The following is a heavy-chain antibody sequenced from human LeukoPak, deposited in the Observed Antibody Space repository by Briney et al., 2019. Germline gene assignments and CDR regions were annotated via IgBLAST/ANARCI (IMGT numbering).Heavy chain of an antibody. CDR3: AKREAAGTGYFDY. Sequence: GGSLRLSCAASGFTFSDYTMTWVRQAPGKGLEWVSSISSSGSYIYYADSVKGRFTISRDNSKNTLYLQMNSLRAEDTAVYYCAKREAAGTGYFDYWGQGTLVTVSS. J-gene: IGHJ4*02. CDR2: ISSSGSYI. CDR1: GFTFSDYT. D-gene: IGHD6-13*01. V-gene: IGHV3-23*01.